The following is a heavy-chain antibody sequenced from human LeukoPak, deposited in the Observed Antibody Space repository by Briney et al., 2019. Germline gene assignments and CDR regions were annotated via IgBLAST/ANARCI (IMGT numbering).Heavy chain of an antibody. V-gene: IGHV3-53*01. CDR2: IHTSSDT. CDR1: GLTGSHNY. CDR3: IVFGDSNH. J-gene: IGHJ5*02. D-gene: IGHD4-17*01. Sequence: GGSLRLSCAASGLTGSHNYVSWVRQAPGKGLEWVSAIHTSSDTCYADSVKGRFTISRDTSKNTLYLQINSLRVEDTAVYYCIVFGDSNHWGQGTLVTVSS.